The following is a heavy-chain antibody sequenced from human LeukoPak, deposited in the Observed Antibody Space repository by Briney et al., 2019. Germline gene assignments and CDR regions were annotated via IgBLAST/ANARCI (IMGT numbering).Heavy chain of an antibody. CDR3: ASDLTTVTTFRHYFDY. D-gene: IGHD4-11*01. V-gene: IGHV1-69*01. J-gene: IGHJ4*02. CDR2: MIPIFGTA. Sequence: ASVKVSCKAAGGTFSSYVISWVRQAPGQGSEWMGGMIPIFGTANYAQKLQGRVTITADESTSTAYMELSSLSSEDTAVYYCASDLTTVTTFRHYFDYWGQGTLVTVSS. CDR1: GGTFSSYV.